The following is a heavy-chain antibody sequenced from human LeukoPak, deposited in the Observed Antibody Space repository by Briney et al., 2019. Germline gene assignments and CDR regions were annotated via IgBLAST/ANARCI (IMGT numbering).Heavy chain of an antibody. D-gene: IGHD6-19*01. Sequence: HGESLKISCKASGYSFSDYWIGWVRQMPGKGLEWMGIIYPGDSDTRYSPSFQGQITISADKSISTAYLQWSSLKASDTAIYYCARQGGSGWSSAGYWGQGTVVTVSS. CDR1: GYSFSDYW. J-gene: IGHJ4*02. V-gene: IGHV5-51*01. CDR2: IYPGDSDT. CDR3: ARQGGSGWSSAGY.